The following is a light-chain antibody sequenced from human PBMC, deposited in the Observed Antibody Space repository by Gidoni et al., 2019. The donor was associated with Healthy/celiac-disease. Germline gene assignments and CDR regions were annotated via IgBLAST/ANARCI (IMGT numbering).Light chain of an antibody. CDR1: QSVSSN. Sequence: EIVMTQSPATLSVSPGERATLSCRASQSVSSNLAWYQQKPGQAPRFSGSGSGTEFTLTISSLQSEDFAVYYCQQYNNWPRWTFGQGTKVEIK. V-gene: IGKV3-15*01. J-gene: IGKJ1*01. CDR3: QQYNNWPRWT.